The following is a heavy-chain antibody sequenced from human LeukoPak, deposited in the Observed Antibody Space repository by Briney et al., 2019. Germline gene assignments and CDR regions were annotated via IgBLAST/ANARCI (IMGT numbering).Heavy chain of an antibody. CDR3: ARDYCSGVSCYYFDY. D-gene: IGHD2-15*01. V-gene: IGHV3-21*01. J-gene: IGHJ4*02. Sequence: GGSLRLSCAASGFTFSSYSMNWVRQAPGQGLEWVSSISRSSSYRYYADSVEGRFTISRDNAKNSLYLQMNSLRAEDTAVYYCARDYCSGVSCYYFDYWGQGTLVTVSS. CDR2: ISRSSSYR. CDR1: GFTFSSYS.